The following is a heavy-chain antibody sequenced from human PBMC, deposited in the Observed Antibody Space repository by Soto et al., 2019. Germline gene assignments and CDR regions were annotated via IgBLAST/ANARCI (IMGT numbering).Heavy chain of an antibody. J-gene: IGHJ4*02. CDR3: ARVPVTEPYCSSTSCYTFDY. CDR2: IIPIFGTA. V-gene: IGHV1-69*13. D-gene: IGHD2-2*02. Sequence: SWKVSCQSSGGTFSRYAISRVRQDPVQVLDPMGGIIPIFGTANYAQKFQGRVTITADESTSTAYMELSSLRSEDTAVYYCARVPVTEPYCSSTSCYTFDYWGQGNLVTGSS. CDR1: GGTFSRYA.